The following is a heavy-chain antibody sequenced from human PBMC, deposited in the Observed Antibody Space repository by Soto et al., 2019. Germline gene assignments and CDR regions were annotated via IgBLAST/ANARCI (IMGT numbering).Heavy chain of an antibody. CDR1: GYKFSDYY. CDR2: VNPKRGDA. Sequence: QVLLVQSGAEMKKPGASVKVSCKASGYKFSDYYIHWVRQAPGQGFEWMGWVNPKRGDAIYAQKFQGWVTMTRDAAISTADLKLNRLSSDDTATDYCERDPGITGRFWYFDLWGRGTLITVSS. J-gene: IGHJ2*01. V-gene: IGHV1-2*04. CDR3: ERDPGITGRFWYFDL. D-gene: IGHD3-3*01.